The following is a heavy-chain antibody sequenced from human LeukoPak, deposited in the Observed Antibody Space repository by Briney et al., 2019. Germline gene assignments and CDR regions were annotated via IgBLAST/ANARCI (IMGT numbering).Heavy chain of an antibody. Sequence: PGGSLRPSCAASGFTFSSYSMNWVRQAPGKGLEWVSSISSSSSYIYCADSVKGRFTISRDNAKNSLYLQMNSLRAEDTAVYYCAKDRGLLHHRPEYYLDYWGQGTLVTVSS. V-gene: IGHV3-21*01. J-gene: IGHJ4*02. CDR2: ISSSSSYI. CDR1: GFTFSSYS. CDR3: AKDRGLLHHRPEYYLDY. D-gene: IGHD1-26*01.